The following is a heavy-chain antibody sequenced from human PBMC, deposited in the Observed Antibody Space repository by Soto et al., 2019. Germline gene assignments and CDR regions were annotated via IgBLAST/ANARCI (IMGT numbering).Heavy chain of an antibody. CDR2: INPSGGST. D-gene: IGHD6-13*01. V-gene: IGHV1-46*01. CDR3: ARDLIAAAGSTEVYYYGMDV. CDR1: GYTFTSYY. J-gene: IGHJ6*02. Sequence: GGSVKVSCKASGYTFTSYYMHWVRQAPGQGLEWMGIINPSGGSTSYAQKFQGRVTMTRDTSTSTVYMELSSLRSEDTAVYYCARDLIAAAGSTEVYYYGMDVWGQGTTVTVSS.